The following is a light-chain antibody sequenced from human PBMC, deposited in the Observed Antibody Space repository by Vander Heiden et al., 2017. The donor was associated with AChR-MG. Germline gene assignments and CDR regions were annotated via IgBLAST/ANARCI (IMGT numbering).Light chain of an antibody. J-gene: IGKJ2*01. CDR1: QSIGTW. V-gene: IGKV1-5*03. CDR3: QQFYTYHVS. CDR2: KAS. Sequence: DIQMTQSPSALSASVGDRVTITCRASQSIGTWLAWYQQRPAKAPKLLIYKASSLESGVPSRFSGSGSGTEFTLTISSLQPDDLATYYCQQFYTYHVSFGQGTKLEIK.